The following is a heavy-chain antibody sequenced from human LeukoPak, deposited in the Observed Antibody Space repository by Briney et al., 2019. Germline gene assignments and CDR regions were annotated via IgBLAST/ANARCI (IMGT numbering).Heavy chain of an antibody. CDR2: MNPNSGNT. J-gene: IGHJ4*02. CDR1: GYTFTSYD. CDR3: ASEVQAGRQLVGY. Sequence: ASVKVSCKASGYTFTSYDINWVRQATGQGLEWMGWMNPNSGNTGYAQKFQGRVTMTRNTSISTAYMELSSLRSEDTAVYYCASEVQAGRQLVGYWGQGTLVTVSS. V-gene: IGHV1-8*01. D-gene: IGHD6-13*01.